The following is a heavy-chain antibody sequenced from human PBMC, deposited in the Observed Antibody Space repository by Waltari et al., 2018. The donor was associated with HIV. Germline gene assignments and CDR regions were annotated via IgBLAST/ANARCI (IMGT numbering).Heavy chain of an antibody. CDR2: FNSYNGDT. J-gene: IGHJ2*01. V-gene: IGHV1-18*01. Sequence: QVHLVQSGAELKKTGASVKLSCKASGYTFTNFGINWVRQAPGQGLEWMGWFNSYNGDTKYAQKFKDRVTMTTDTSTSTAYMELRSLRSDDTAVYYCARFFPTATTTGWYLDLWGPGTLVTMSS. CDR1: GYTFTNFG. CDR3: ARFFPTATTTGWYLDL. D-gene: IGHD4-17*01.